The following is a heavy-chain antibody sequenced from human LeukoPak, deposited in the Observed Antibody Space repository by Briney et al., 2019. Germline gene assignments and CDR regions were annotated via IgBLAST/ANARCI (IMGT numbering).Heavy chain of an antibody. CDR2: ISAYNGNT. D-gene: IGHD3-9*01. Sequence: ASVKVSCKASGYTFTSYGSSWVRQAPGQGREGMGWISAYNGNTNYAQKLQGRVTMTTDTSTSTAYMELRSLRSDDTAVYYCARDTPYYDILTGYYTLTDYYYYMDVWGKGTTVTISS. V-gene: IGHV1-18*01. CDR3: ARDTPYYDILTGYYTLTDYYYYMDV. J-gene: IGHJ6*03. CDR1: GYTFTSYG.